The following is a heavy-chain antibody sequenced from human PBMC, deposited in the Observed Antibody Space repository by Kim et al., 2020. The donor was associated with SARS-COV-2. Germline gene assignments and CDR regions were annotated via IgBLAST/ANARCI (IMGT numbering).Heavy chain of an antibody. CDR2: INAYNGNT. D-gene: IGHD5-18*01. CDR3: ARCRIQLWLKPFDY. J-gene: IGHJ4*02. V-gene: IGHV1-18*04. CDR1: GYTFTSYG. Sequence: ASVKVSCKASGYTFTSYGISWVRQTPGQGLEWMGWINAYNGNTNYAQKLQGRVTMTTDTSTSTAYMELRSLRSDDTAVYYCARCRIQLWLKPFDYWGQGTLVTVSS.